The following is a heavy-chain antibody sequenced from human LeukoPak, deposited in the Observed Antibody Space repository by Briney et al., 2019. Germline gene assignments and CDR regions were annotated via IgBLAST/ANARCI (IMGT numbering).Heavy chain of an antibody. V-gene: IGHV1-18*01. CDR2: ISAYNGNT. J-gene: IGHJ4*02. Sequence: ASVKVSCKASGYTFTSYGISWVRQAPGQGLERMGWISAYNGNTNYAQKLQGRVTMTTDTSTSTAYMELRSLRSDDTAVYYCARPGYCSGGSCYGYFDYWGQGTLVTVSS. CDR1: GYTFTSYG. CDR3: ARPGYCSGGSCYGYFDY. D-gene: IGHD2-15*01.